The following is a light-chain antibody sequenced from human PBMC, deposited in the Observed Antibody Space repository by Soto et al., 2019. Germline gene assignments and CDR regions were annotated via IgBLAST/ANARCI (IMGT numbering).Light chain of an antibody. J-gene: IGKJ1*01. CDR3: QQRSNWPWT. Sequence: IVLTPSPGTLSLSPGERATLSCRASQSVSSSYLAWYQQKPGQAPRLLIYDASNRATGIPARFSGSGSGTDFTLTISSLEPEDFAVYYCQQRSNWPWTFGQGTKVDIK. CDR1: QSVSSSY. CDR2: DAS. V-gene: IGKV3D-20*02.